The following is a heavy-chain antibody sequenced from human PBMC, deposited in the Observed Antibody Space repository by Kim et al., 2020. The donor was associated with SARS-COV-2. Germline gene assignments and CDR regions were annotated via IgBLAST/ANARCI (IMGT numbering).Heavy chain of an antibody. J-gene: IGHJ6*03. Sequence: KSRVTISVDTSKNQFSLKLSSVTAADTAVFYCARGARGYSNYFYYYMDVWGKGTTVTVSS. V-gene: IGHV4-34*01. CDR3: ARGARGYSNYFYYYMDV. D-gene: IGHD3-22*01.